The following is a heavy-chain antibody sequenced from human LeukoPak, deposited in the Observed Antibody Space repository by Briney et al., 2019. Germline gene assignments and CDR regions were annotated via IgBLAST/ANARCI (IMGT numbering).Heavy chain of an antibody. D-gene: IGHD4-11*01. J-gene: IGHJ1*01. Sequence: GGSLRLSCVVSGLTFSDYAMNWVRQAPGKGLEWISTINGTASYTNYADSVRGRFTISGHNSKNTLYLQMNSLRVEDTAVYYCARPSRIGYSNGLVLQHWGQGTLVTVSS. CDR1: GLTFSDYA. CDR2: INGTASYT. CDR3: ARPSRIGYSNGLVLQH. V-gene: IGHV3-23*01.